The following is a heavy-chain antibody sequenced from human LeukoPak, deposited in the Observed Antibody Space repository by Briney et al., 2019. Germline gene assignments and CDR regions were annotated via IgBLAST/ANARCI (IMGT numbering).Heavy chain of an antibody. V-gene: IGHV3-33*08. J-gene: IGHJ4*02. CDR3: ARGSSGGYVY. Sequence: GGSLRLSCAASGFTFSSYWMSWVRQAPGKGLEWVAVIWNDGSNQYYADSVKGRFTISRDNSKNTLYLQINSLRVEDTAVYYCARGSSGGYVYWGQGTLVTVSS. CDR2: IWNDGSNQ. CDR1: GFTFSSYW. D-gene: IGHD1-26*01.